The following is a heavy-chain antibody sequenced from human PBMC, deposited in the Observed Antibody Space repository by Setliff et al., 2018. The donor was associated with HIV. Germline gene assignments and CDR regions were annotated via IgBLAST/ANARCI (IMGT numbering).Heavy chain of an antibody. CDR3: ARQIASGYWAFDS. Sequence: SETLSLTCTASSDSISSRSDFWWGWIRQPPGKGLEWIGSIYHTGQTYDNPSVKGRLTISVDTDENQFSLKLRSVTAAETAVYYCARQIASGYWAFDSWGQGTLVTVSS. J-gene: IGHJ4*02. D-gene: IGHD3-3*01. CDR2: IYHTGQT. V-gene: IGHV4-39*01. CDR1: SDSISSRSDF.